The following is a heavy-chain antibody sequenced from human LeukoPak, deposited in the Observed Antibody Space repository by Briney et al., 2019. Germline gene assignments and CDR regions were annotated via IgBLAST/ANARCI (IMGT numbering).Heavy chain of an antibody. V-gene: IGHV3-48*01. J-gene: IGHJ3*02. CDR2: ISSSSSTI. CDR3: ARDYYYDSSGYSYPDAFDI. Sequence: PGGSLRLSCAASGFTFSSYSMNWVRQAPGKGLEWVSYISSSSSTIYYADSVKGRFTISRDNAKNSLYLQMNSLRAEDTAVYYCARDYYYDSSGYSYPDAFDIWGQGTMVTVSS. CDR1: GFTFSSYS. D-gene: IGHD3-22*01.